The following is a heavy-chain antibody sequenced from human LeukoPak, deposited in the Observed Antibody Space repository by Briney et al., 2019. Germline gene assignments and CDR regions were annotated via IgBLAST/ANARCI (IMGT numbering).Heavy chain of an antibody. V-gene: IGHV4-59*02. CDR1: GGSVTRNY. Sequence: SETLSLTCTVSGGSVTRNYWSWIRQSPGKGLELIGYIYYSGSTNYNPSLKSRVTISLDTSKNQFSLKLSSVTAADSAIYYCASHYYDSSGYYYGFDSWGQGTLVTVSS. CDR2: IYYSGST. D-gene: IGHD3-22*01. CDR3: ASHYYDSSGYYYGFDS. J-gene: IGHJ4*02.